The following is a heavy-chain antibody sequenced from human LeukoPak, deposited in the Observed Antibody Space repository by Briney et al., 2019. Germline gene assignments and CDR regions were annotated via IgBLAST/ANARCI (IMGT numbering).Heavy chain of an antibody. J-gene: IGHJ1*01. CDR1: AAAIGSPS. Sequence: GGSLRPSSIASAAAIGSPSMSWVRQPPGNRLEWVANVNPGGSVQNYVDSVTGRFTISRDNAKNSLYLQMNNLRADDTAVYYCATTFPYCSEDNCALGGQGTLVTVSS. CDR3: ATTFPYCSEDNCAL. V-gene: IGHV3-7*01. CDR2: VNPGGSVQ. D-gene: IGHD2-15*01.